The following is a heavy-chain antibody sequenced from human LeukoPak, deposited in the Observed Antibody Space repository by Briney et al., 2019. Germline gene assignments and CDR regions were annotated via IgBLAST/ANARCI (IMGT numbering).Heavy chain of an antibody. CDR1: GFTFSSYA. V-gene: IGHV3-23*01. Sequence: GGSLRLSCAASGFTFSSYAMSWVRQAPGKGLEWVSAISGSGGSTYYADSVKGRFTISRDNSKNTLYLQMNSLRAEDTAVYYCAEVEYYDFWSGLFDYWGQGTLVTVSS. J-gene: IGHJ4*02. CDR3: AEVEYYDFWSGLFDY. CDR2: ISGSGGST. D-gene: IGHD3-3*01.